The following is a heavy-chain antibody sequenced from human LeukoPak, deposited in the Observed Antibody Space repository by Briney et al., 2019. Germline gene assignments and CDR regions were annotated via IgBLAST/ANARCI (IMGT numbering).Heavy chain of an antibody. Sequence: PGGSLRLSCAASAFTFSSYSMNWVRQAPGKGLEWVSSISSSSSYIYYADSVKGRFTISRDNAKNSLYLQMNSLRAEDTAVYYCARENGGYYDNGGAFDIWGQGTMVTVSS. V-gene: IGHV3-21*01. CDR1: AFTFSSYS. J-gene: IGHJ3*02. CDR3: ARENGGYYDNGGAFDI. CDR2: ISSSSSYI. D-gene: IGHD3-22*01.